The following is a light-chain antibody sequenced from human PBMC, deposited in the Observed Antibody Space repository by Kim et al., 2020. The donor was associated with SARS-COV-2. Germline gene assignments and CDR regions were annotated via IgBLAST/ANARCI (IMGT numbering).Light chain of an antibody. CDR1: NGDVGAYDD. CDR3: CSYAGSSTWV. V-gene: IGLV2-11*01. J-gene: IGLJ3*02. Sequence: GQSVTISCTGTNGDVGAYDDVSWYQQRPGKAPKFMIDDVKKRPSGVPDRYSASKSGNTASLTISGLQADDEADYYCCSYAGSSTWVFGGGTQLTVL. CDR2: DVK.